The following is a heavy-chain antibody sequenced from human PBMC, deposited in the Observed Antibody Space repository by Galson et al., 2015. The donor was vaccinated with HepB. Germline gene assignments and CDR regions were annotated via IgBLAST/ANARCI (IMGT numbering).Heavy chain of an antibody. D-gene: IGHD3-3*02. CDR2: IYYSGST. J-gene: IGHJ5*02. CDR1: GGSISSGGYY. CDR3: ARGSYRIFGVVTNNWFDP. V-gene: IGHV4-31*03. Sequence: TLSLTCTVSGGSISSGGYYWSWIRQHPGKGLGWIGYIYYSGSTYYNPSLKSRVTISVDTSKNQFSLKLSSVTAADTAVYYCARGSYRIFGVVTNNWFDPWGQGTLVTVSS.